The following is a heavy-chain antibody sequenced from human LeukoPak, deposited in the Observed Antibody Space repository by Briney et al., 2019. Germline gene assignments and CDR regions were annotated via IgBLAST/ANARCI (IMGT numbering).Heavy chain of an antibody. CDR3: ARATWTYNWFDP. D-gene: IGHD3/OR15-3a*01. Sequence: PSETLSLTCAVYGGSFSGYYWSWIRQTPGKGLEWIGEINHSGSTNYNPSLKSRVTISVDTSKNQFSLKLSSVTAADTAVYYCARATWTYNWFDPWGPGTLVTVSS. CDR1: GGSFSGYY. CDR2: INHSGST. J-gene: IGHJ5*02. V-gene: IGHV4-34*01.